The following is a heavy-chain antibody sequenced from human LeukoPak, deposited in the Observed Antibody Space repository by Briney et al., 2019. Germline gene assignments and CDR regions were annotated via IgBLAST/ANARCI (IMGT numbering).Heavy chain of an antibody. CDR2: ISSSSSYI. CDR1: GFTFSSYS. J-gene: IGHJ5*02. Sequence: GGSLRLSCAASGFTFSSYSMNWVRQAPGKELEWVSSISSSSSYIYYADSVKGRFTISRDNAKNSLYLQMNSLRAEDTAVYYCARDRTVTTSNWFDPWGQGTLVTVSS. V-gene: IGHV3-21*01. D-gene: IGHD4-17*01. CDR3: ARDRTVTTSNWFDP.